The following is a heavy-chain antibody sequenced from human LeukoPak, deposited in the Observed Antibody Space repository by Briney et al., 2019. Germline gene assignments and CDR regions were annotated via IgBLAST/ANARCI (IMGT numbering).Heavy chain of an antibody. CDR2: ISGSGGIT. V-gene: IGHV3-23*01. Sequence: GGSLRLSCAASGFTFSSYAMSWVRQAPGKGLEWVSGISGSGGITNYADSVKGRFTISRDNSKNTLYLQMNSLRAEDTAVYYCTQDQQYSGDHPFDYWGQGTLVTVSS. J-gene: IGHJ4*02. CDR3: TQDQQYSGDHPFDY. CDR1: GFTFSSYA. D-gene: IGHD4-17*01.